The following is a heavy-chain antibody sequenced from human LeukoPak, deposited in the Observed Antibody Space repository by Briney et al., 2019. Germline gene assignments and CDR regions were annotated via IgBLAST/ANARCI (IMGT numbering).Heavy chain of an antibody. Sequence: RVASVKVSCKASGYTFTSYGISWVRQAPGQGLEWMGWISAYNGNTDYAQKLQGRVTMTTDTSTSTAYMELRSLRSDDTAVYYCARGYYYDSSGYYCVRHLDYWGQGTLVTVSS. J-gene: IGHJ4*02. CDR2: ISAYNGNT. CDR1: GYTFTSYG. CDR3: ARGYYYDSSGYYCVRHLDY. D-gene: IGHD3-22*01. V-gene: IGHV1-18*01.